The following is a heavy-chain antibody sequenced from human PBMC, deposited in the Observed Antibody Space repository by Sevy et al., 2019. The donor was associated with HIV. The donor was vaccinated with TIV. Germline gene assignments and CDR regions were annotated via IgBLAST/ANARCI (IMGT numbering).Heavy chain of an antibody. D-gene: IGHD3-3*01. J-gene: IGHJ6*02. CDR3: ARESYDFWTGPVDYDYGMDV. CDR2: INPKSGAT. CDR1: GYTFSDSGYD. V-gene: IGHV1-2*02. Sequence: ASVKVSCKASGYTFSDSGYDVHWVRQAPGQGLEWMGWINPKSGATNYAQKFQGRVTMTRDTSVSTANMELSRLTSDDTAVYYCARESYDFWTGPVDYDYGMDVWGQGTTVTVSS.